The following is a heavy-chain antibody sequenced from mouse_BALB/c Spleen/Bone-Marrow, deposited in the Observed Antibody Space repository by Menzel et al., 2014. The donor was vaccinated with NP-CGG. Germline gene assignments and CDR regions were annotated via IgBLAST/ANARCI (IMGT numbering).Heavy chain of an antibody. V-gene: IGHV2-6-7*01. J-gene: IGHJ4*01. CDR1: GFSLTGYG. CDR2: IRGDGST. D-gene: IGHD2-4*01. Sequence: VQLEQSGPGLVAPSQTLSITCTASGFSLTGYGVNWVRQPPGKGLEWLGMIRGDGSTDYNSALKSRLSISKDNAKSQVYLKMNSLQTDDAANYYCASPTKITDYAMDYWGQGTSVTVSS. CDR3: ASPTKITDYAMDY.